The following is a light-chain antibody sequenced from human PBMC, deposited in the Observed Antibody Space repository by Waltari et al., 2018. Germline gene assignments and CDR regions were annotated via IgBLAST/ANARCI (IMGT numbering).Light chain of an antibody. CDR3: QQYSSYIT. Sequence: DIQMTQSPSTLSASVGDRVIITCRASQSISSWLAWYQQKPGKAPKLLIYKTSNLESGVPSRFSGSGSGTEFTLTISSLQPDDFATYYCQQYSSYITFGQGTRLEYK. J-gene: IGKJ5*01. V-gene: IGKV1-5*03. CDR2: KTS. CDR1: QSISSW.